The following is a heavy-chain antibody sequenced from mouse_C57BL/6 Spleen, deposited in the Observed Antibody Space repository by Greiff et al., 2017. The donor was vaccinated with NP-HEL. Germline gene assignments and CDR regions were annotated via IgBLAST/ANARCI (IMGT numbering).Heavy chain of an antibody. J-gene: IGHJ1*03. CDR3: ARLFQGYFDV. Sequence: EVKLMESGPGLVKPSQSLSLTCSVTGYSITSGYYWNWIRQFPGNTLEWMGYISYDGSNNFNPSLKNRISITRDTSKNQFFLKLNSVTTEDTATYYCARLFQGYFDVWGTGATVTVSS. V-gene: IGHV3-6*01. CDR2: ISYDGSN. CDR1: GYSITSGYY.